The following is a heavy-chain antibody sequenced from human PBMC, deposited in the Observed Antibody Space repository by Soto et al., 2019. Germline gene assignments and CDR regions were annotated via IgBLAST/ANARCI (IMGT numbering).Heavy chain of an antibody. D-gene: IGHD3-3*01. CDR1: GYSFTTYW. J-gene: IGHJ6*02. V-gene: IGHV5-51*01. Sequence: PGESLKISCKASGYSFTTYWIGWVRQMPGKGLEWMGIIYPGDSDTRFSPSFQGQVTISVDKSIHTAYLQWSSLKASDTAVYYCAKDDYDFWSGYYPKSYWASYYYYGMDVWGQGTTVTVSS. CDR2: IYPGDSDT. CDR3: AKDDYDFWSGYYPKSYWASYYYYGMDV.